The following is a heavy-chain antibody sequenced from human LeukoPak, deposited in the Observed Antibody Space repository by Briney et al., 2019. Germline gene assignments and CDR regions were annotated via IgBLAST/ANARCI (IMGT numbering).Heavy chain of an antibody. CDR1: GGSFSGYY. Sequence: SETLSLTCAVYGGSFSGYYWSWIRQPPGKGLEWIGEINHSGSTNYNPSLKSRVTISVDTSKNQFSLKLSSVTAADTAVYYCARGLVYYDILTGYYSSWGQGTLVTASS. CDR3: ARGLVYYDILTGYYSS. D-gene: IGHD3-9*01. V-gene: IGHV4-34*01. CDR2: INHSGST. J-gene: IGHJ5*02.